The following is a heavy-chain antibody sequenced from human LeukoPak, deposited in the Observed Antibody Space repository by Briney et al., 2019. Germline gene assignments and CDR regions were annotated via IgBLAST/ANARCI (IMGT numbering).Heavy chain of an antibody. CDR3: ARGDYVYVWGSYRYNYFDY. CDR2: ISSSSSYI. D-gene: IGHD3-16*02. V-gene: IGHV3-21*01. CDR1: GFTFSSYS. Sequence: PGGSLRLSCAASGFTFSSYSMNWVRQAPGKGLEWVSSISSSSSYIYYADSVKGRFTISRDNAKNSLYLQMNSLRAEDTAVYYCARGDYVYVWGSYRYNYFDYWGQGTLVTVSS. J-gene: IGHJ4*02.